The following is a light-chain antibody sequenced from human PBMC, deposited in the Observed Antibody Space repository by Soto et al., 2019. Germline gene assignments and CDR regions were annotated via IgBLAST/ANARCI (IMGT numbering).Light chain of an antibody. Sequence: IQMTQSPSCLCASVGHRVTITCRESQSISSYLNWSQQKPGKAPKILIYAASSLQSGVPSRFSVSGSGTEFTLTISSLQNDDFATYYCQHYNSYSEAFGQGTKVDIK. CDR3: QHYNSYSEA. CDR1: QSISSY. CDR2: AAS. V-gene: IGKV1-16*01. J-gene: IGKJ1*01.